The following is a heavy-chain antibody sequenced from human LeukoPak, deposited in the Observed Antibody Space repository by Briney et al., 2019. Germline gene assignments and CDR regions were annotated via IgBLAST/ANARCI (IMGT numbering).Heavy chain of an antibody. V-gene: IGHV1-2*02. CDR2: ISPNSGAA. CDR3: ARGNPTPFDY. D-gene: IGHD1-14*01. J-gene: IGHJ4*02. CDR1: GYTFTGFY. Sequence: GASVKVSCQASGYTFTGFYIHWVRQAPGQGIECLGWISPNSGAAVYAQNFPGRVGLTTDTPIMTAYMELDRLTSDDTAVYYCARGNPTPFDYWGQGTLVTVSS.